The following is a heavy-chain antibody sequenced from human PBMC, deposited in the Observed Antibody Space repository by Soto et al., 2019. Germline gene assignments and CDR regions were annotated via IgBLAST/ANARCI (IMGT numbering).Heavy chain of an antibody. D-gene: IGHD3-10*01. CDR2: IKSKTDGGTT. CDR3: TTAITYYYGSGSYWRYAFDT. Sequence: GGSLRLSCAASGFIFSRYWMSWVRQAPWKGLEGVGRIKSKTDGGTTDYAAHVKGRFTISRDDLKNTLYLQMNSLKTEDTAVYYCTTAITYYYGSGSYWRYAFDTWGQGTMVTVSS. J-gene: IGHJ3*02. V-gene: IGHV3-15*01. CDR1: GFIFSRYW.